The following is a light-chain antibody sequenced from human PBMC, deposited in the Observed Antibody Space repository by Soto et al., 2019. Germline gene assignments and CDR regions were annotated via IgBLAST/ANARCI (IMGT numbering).Light chain of an antibody. CDR1: SSDVGGYNY. Sequence: QSALTPPASVSGSPGQSITISCTGTSSDVGGYNYVSWYQQHPGKAPKLMIYEVSNRPSGVSNRFSGSKSGNTASLTISGLQAENEADYYCSSYTSISTPNYVFGTGTKVTVL. CDR2: EVS. V-gene: IGLV2-14*01. CDR3: SSYTSISTPNYV. J-gene: IGLJ1*01.